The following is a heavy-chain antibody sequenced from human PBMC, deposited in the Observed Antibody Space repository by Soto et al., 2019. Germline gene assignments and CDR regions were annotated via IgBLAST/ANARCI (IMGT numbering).Heavy chain of an antibody. V-gene: IGHV4-59*01. D-gene: IGHD3-16*01. Sequence: SETLSLTFSVSGAPMNNFYCSWIRQAPGRGLEYIGCVYYNGSTNYNPSLKSRLSISLDKSKNQISLKLHSVTAADTAVYYCARSGHTFGGVVWGQGILVTSPQ. CDR2: VYYNGST. CDR1: GAPMNNFY. CDR3: ARSGHTFGGVV. J-gene: IGHJ4*02.